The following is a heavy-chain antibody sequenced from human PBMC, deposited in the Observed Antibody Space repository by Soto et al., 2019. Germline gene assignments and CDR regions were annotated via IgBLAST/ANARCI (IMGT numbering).Heavy chain of an antibody. Sequence: GESLKISCKGSGYSFTSYWIGWVRQMPGKGLEWMGIIYPGDSDTRYSPSFQGQVTISADKSISTAYLQWSSLKASDTAMYYCARRAVTSPTYYYGMDVWGQRTTVTVSS. V-gene: IGHV5-51*01. CDR1: GYSFTSYW. D-gene: IGHD4-17*01. J-gene: IGHJ6*02. CDR3: ARRAVTSPTYYYGMDV. CDR2: IYPGDSDT.